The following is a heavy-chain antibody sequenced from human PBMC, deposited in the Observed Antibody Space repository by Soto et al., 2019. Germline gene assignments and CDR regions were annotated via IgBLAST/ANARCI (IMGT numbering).Heavy chain of an antibody. Sequence: QVQLQESGPGLVKPSQTLSLTCTVSGGSISSGTYHWTWIRQHPGKGLEWIGYIYYSGSTYFNPSRKSRVTIAVDTSKNQFSLRLSSVTAADTAVYYCAREMNYYGTSGDSYFDCWGQGTLVTVSS. CDR3: AREMNYYGTSGDSYFDC. V-gene: IGHV4-31*03. D-gene: IGHD3-22*01. J-gene: IGHJ4*02. CDR1: GGSISSGTYH. CDR2: IYYSGST.